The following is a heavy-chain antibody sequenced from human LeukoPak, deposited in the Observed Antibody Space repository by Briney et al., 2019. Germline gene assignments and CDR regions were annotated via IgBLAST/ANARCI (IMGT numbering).Heavy chain of an antibody. D-gene: IGHD3-10*01. Sequence: PSETLSLTCTVSGGSISSYYWSWIRQPPGKGLEWIGYIYYSGSTNYNPSLKSRVTISVDTSKNQFSLKLSSVTAADTAVYYCARVPITMVRGVISHNYYYYYYGMDVWGQGTTVTVSS. CDR1: GGSISSYY. CDR2: IYYSGST. CDR3: ARVPITMVRGVISHNYYYYYYGMDV. V-gene: IGHV4-59*01. J-gene: IGHJ6*02.